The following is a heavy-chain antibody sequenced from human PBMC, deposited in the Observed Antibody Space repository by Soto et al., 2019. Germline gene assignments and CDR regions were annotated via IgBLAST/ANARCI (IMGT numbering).Heavy chain of an antibody. CDR1: GGTFRSCA. V-gene: IGHV1-69*01. CDR2: IIPIFGTA. CDR3: ARTKLGKWLPNPLYYYGMDV. Sequence: VKVSCKASGGTFRSCANSWVRQAPGQGLEWMGGIIPIFGTANYAQMFQGRVTITADEATSTAYMELSSLRSEDTAVYYCARTKLGKWLPNPLYYYGMDVWGQGTTDTVSS. J-gene: IGHJ6*02. D-gene: IGHD6-19*01.